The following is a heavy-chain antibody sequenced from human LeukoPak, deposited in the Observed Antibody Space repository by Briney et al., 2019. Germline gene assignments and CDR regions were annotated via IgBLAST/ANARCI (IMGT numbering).Heavy chain of an antibody. V-gene: IGHV1-3*01. Sequence: ASVKVSCKASGYTLTSYAMHWVRQAPGQRLEWMGWINAGNGNTKYSQKFQGRVTITRDTSASTAYMELSSLRSEDTAVYYCARRKYYGSGSYYNGEFDYWGQGTLVTVSS. CDR2: INAGNGNT. CDR1: GYTLTSYA. D-gene: IGHD3-10*01. J-gene: IGHJ4*02. CDR3: ARRKYYGSGSYYNGEFDY.